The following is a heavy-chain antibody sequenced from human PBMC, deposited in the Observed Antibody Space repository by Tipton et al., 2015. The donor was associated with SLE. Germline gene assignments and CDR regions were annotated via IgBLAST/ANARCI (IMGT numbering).Heavy chain of an antibody. V-gene: IGHV5-51*01. Sequence: QSGAEVKKPGESLKISCKGSGYTFTSNWIGWVRQMPGKGLEWMGIIYPGDSDARYSPSFQGQVTISADRSNNTAYLQWSSLKASDTAIYYCARGSQGGSYSFDYWGQGTLVTVPS. J-gene: IGHJ4*02. CDR1: GYTFTSNW. CDR3: ARGSQGGSYSFDY. CDR2: IYPGDSDA. D-gene: IGHD1-26*01.